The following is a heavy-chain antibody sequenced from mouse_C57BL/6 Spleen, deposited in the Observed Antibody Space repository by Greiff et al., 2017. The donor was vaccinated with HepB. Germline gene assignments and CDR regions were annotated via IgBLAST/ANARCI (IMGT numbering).Heavy chain of an antibody. J-gene: IGHJ4*01. D-gene: IGHD1-1*01. CDR1: GFTFSSYA. Sequence: EVHLVDSGEGLVKPGGSLKLSCAASGFTFSSYAMSWVRQTPEKRLEWVAYISSGGDYIYYADTVKGRFTISRDNARNTLYLQMSSLKSEDTAMYYCTREGYYYGSSPYYAMDYWGQGTSVTVSS. V-gene: IGHV5-9-1*02. CDR2: ISSGGDYI. CDR3: TREGYYYGSSPYYAMDY.